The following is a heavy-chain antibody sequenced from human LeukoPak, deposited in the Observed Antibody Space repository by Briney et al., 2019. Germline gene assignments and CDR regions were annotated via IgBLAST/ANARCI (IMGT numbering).Heavy chain of an antibody. Sequence: GGSLRLACAASGFTVSRDGMSWVRQAPGEGGGWVSAISGSGGSTYYADSVKGRFTIDRDNSKNSVYMQIDSLRAGDTAVYYCAKDLPFAPFDYWGQGTLVTVSS. CDR1: GFTVSRDG. CDR3: AKDLPFAPFDY. V-gene: IGHV3-23*01. CDR2: ISGSGGST. J-gene: IGHJ4*02.